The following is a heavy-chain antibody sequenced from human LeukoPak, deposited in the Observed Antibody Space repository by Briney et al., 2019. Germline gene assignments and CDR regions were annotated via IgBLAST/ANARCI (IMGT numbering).Heavy chain of an antibody. J-gene: IGHJ6*04. D-gene: IGHD4-17*01. CDR3: ARSWVTTLYYYYGMDV. CDR2: ISSSGSTI. CDR1: GFTLSSYE. V-gene: IGHV3-48*03. Sequence: PGGSLRLSCAASGFTLSSYEMNWVRQAPGKGLEWVSYISSSGSTIYYADSVRGRFTISRDNAKNSLYLQMNSLRAEDTAVYYCARSWVTTLYYYYGMDVWGKGTTVTVSS.